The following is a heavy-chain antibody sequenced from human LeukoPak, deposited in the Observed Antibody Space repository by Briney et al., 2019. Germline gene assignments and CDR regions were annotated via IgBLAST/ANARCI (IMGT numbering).Heavy chain of an antibody. CDR1: GGSFSGYY. CDR3: ARGPTVPTTKLDY. J-gene: IGHJ4*02. CDR2: INHSGST. Sequence: SETLSLTCAVYGGSFSGYYWSWIRQPPGKGLEWIGEINHSGSTNYNPSLKSRVTISVDTSKNQFSLKLSSVTAADTAVYYCARGPTVPTTKLDYWGQGTLVTVSS. D-gene: IGHD4-17*01. V-gene: IGHV4-34*01.